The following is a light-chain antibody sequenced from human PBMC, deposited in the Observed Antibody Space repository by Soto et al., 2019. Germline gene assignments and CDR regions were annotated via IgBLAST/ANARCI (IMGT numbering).Light chain of an antibody. CDR2: LNSDGSH. CDR3: QTWGTGIRV. Sequence: QSVLTQSPSASASLGDSVKLTCTLSSGHSSYAIAWHQQQPEKGPRYLMKLNSDGSHRKGDGIPDRFSGSSAGAERYLTIASLQSEDEADYYCQTWGTGIRVFGGGTKLTVL. V-gene: IGLV4-69*01. J-gene: IGLJ2*01. CDR1: SGHSSYA.